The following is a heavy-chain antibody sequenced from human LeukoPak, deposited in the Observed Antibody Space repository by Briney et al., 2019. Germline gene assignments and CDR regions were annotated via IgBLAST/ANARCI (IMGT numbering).Heavy chain of an antibody. CDR2: INPNSGST. Sequence: ASVKVSCKASGYTFTGYYMHWVRQAPGQGLEWMGWINPNSGSTNYAQKFQGWVTMTRDTSISTAYMELSRLRSDDTAVYYCARDQGAVAGTYYYYGMDVWGQGTTVTVSS. V-gene: IGHV1-2*04. J-gene: IGHJ6*02. CDR3: ARDQGAVAGTYYYYGMDV. CDR1: GYTFTGYY. D-gene: IGHD6-19*01.